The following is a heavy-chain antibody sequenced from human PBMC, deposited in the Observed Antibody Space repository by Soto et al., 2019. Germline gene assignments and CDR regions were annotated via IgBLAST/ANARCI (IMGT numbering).Heavy chain of an antibody. Sequence: GGSLRLSCAASGFTFSSYGMHWVRQAPGKGLEWVAVISYDGSNKYYADSVKGRFTISRDNSKNTLYPQMNSLRAEDTAVYYCAKSPHFTAFDYWGQGTLVTVSS. CDR1: GFTFSSYG. CDR2: ISYDGSNK. V-gene: IGHV3-30*18. J-gene: IGHJ4*02. D-gene: IGHD3-3*02. CDR3: AKSPHFTAFDY.